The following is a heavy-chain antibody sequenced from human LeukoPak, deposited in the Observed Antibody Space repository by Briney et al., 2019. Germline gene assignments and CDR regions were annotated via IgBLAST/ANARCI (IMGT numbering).Heavy chain of an antibody. CDR2: INHSGST. CDR3: ARLPYYDFWSGYSLSGNWFDP. CDR1: GGSFSGYY. Sequence: PSETLSLTCAVYGGSFSGYYWSWIRQPPGKGLEWIGEINHSGSTNYNPSLKSRVTISVDTSKNQFSLKLSSVTAADTAVYYCARLPYYDFWSGYSLSGNWFDPWGQGTLVTVSS. V-gene: IGHV4-34*01. J-gene: IGHJ5*02. D-gene: IGHD3-3*01.